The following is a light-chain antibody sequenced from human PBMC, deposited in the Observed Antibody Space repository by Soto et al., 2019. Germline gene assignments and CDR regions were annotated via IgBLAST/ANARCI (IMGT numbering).Light chain of an antibody. Sequence: QSALTQPASVSGSPGQSITISCTGTSSDVGSHNLVSWYQQHPGQAPKHMIYEVSKRPLGVSARFSASKSGNTASLTISWLQAEDEADYYCCSYGGSRAVFGGGTQLTVL. J-gene: IGLJ7*01. CDR3: CSYGGSRAV. CDR1: SSDVGSHNL. CDR2: EVS. V-gene: IGLV2-23*02.